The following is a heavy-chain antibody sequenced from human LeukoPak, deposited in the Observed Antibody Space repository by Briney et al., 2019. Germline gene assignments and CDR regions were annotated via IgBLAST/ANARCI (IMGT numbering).Heavy chain of an antibody. V-gene: IGHV3-74*01. CDR2: IKTDGSTI. CDR3: AREGITAAADY. Sequence: PGGSLRLSCAASGFVFSNYWMHWVRQAPGKGLVWVSRIKTDGSTITYADSVKGRFTISRDNAMNTLYLQMNSLGAEDTAVYYCAREGITAAADYWGQGTLVTVSS. CDR1: GFVFSNYW. J-gene: IGHJ4*02. D-gene: IGHD6-13*01.